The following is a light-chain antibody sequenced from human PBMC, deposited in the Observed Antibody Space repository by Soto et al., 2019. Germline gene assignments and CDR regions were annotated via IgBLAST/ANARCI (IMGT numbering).Light chain of an antibody. CDR2: GAS. CDR3: QQYGSLPWT. J-gene: IGKJ1*01. V-gene: IGKV3-20*01. Sequence: EIVFTQSPCTLSLSPGERATLSCRASQSVSSSYLAWYQQKPGQAPRLLIYGASSRATGIPDRFSGSGSGTDFSLTISRLEPEDFAVYYCQQYGSLPWTFGQGTKVDIK. CDR1: QSVSSSY.